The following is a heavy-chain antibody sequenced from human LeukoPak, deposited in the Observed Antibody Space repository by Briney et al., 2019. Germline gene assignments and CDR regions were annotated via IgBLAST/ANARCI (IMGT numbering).Heavy chain of an antibody. J-gene: IGHJ4*02. V-gene: IGHV1-2*02. D-gene: IGHD2-15*01. CDR2: INPNSGGT. Sequence: ASVKVSCKASGYTFTGYYIHWVRQAPGRGLEWMGWINPNSGGTNYAQKFQGRVTMTRDTSMSTAYMELSGLRSDDTAVYYCSRDSGYCSGGSCWYFDFWGQGTLVTVSA. CDR1: GYTFTGYY. CDR3: SRDSGYCSGGSCWYFDF.